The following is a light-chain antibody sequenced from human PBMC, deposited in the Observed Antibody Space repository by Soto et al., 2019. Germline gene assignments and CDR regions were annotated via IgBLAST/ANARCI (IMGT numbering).Light chain of an antibody. J-gene: IGKJ4*01. CDR3: QQRSNWPPLT. V-gene: IGKV3-11*01. Sequence: EIVLTQSPATLSLSPGERATLSCRASQSVSSYLAWYQQKPGQAPRLLIYDASNRATGIPARFSGSWSGTDFPLTISSLEPEDFAVYYCQQRSNWPPLTFGGGTKVEIK. CDR1: QSVSSY. CDR2: DAS.